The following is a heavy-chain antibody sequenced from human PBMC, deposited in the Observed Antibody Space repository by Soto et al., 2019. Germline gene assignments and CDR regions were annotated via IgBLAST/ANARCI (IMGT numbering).Heavy chain of an antibody. CDR1: GFTFSSYA. J-gene: IGHJ4*02. Sequence: QVQLVESGGGVVQPGRSLRLSCAASGFTFSSYAMHWVRQAPGTGLEWVAVISYDGRDKYYPDSVKGRFTISRDNSKNTLYPQMNSLRAEDTAVYYCARSAGGSYPQYDYWGQGTLVTVSS. V-gene: IGHV3-30*04. D-gene: IGHD1-26*01. CDR2: ISYDGRDK. CDR3: ARSAGGSYPQYDY.